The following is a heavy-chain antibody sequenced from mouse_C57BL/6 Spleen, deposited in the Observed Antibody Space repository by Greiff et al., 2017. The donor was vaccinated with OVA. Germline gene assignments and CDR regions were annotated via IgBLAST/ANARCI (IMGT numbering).Heavy chain of an antibody. CDR2: IDPANGNT. CDR1: GFNIKNTY. CDR3: ARRYYYGSSYGGYFDY. D-gene: IGHD1-1*01. Sequence: EVQLQQSVAELVRPGASVKLSCTASGFNIKNTYMHWVKQRPEQGLEWIGRIDPANGNTKYAPKFQGKATITADTSSNTAYLQLSSLTSEDTAIYYCARRYYYGSSYGGYFDYWGQGTTLTVSS. J-gene: IGHJ2*01. V-gene: IGHV14-3*01.